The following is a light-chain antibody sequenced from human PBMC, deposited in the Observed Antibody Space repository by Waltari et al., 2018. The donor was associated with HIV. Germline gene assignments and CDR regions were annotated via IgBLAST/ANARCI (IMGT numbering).Light chain of an antibody. J-gene: IGLJ2*01. CDR1: RSNIGPDHA. Sequence: QSVLTQPPSVSGAPGQRVTIPCTGSRSNIGPDHAVHWYQQIPGTAPKRLITGNKNRPSGVPDRFSAAKSGTSASLAITGLQPEDEADYFCQSYDSTLNAAVVFGGGTKLTVL. CDR2: GNK. V-gene: IGLV1-40*01. CDR3: QSYDSTLNAAVV.